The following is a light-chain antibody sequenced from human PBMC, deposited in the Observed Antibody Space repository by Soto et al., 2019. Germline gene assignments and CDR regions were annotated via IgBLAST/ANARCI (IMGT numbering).Light chain of an antibody. V-gene: IGKV3-15*01. J-gene: IGKJ2*01. Sequence: EIVLTQSPATLSLSPGERATLSCRASQSVSSYLAWYQKKPGQAPRLLIYGASTRATGVPARFSGSGSGTDFTLTISGLQSEDFAVYYCQQYDNWPPYTFGQGTKVEIK. CDR3: QQYDNWPPYT. CDR2: GAS. CDR1: QSVSSY.